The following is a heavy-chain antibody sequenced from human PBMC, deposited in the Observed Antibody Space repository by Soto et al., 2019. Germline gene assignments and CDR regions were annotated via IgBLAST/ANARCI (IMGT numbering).Heavy chain of an antibody. Sequence: GGSLRLSCAASGFSFSNCWMHWVRQAPGMGLVWVSHINSDGSSTTYADSVKGRFTISRDNAKNTLYLQMNSLRAEDTAVYYCARAIGYYGIDVWGQGTTVTVSS. CDR3: ARAIGYYGIDV. J-gene: IGHJ6*02. CDR2: INSDGSST. CDR1: GFSFSNCW. V-gene: IGHV3-74*01. D-gene: IGHD3-22*01.